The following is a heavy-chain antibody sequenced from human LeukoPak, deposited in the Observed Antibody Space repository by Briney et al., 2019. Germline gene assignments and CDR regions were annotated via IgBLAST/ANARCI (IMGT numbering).Heavy chain of an antibody. CDR3: AKAYGDYGPDWFDP. V-gene: IGHV3-23*01. CDR1: GFTFSNYA. D-gene: IGHD4-17*01. CDR2: ISASGGNT. J-gene: IGHJ5*02. Sequence: PGASLRPSCAASGFTFSNYAMNWVRQAPGKGLEWVSGISASGGNTYYADSVKGRLTISRDNSKNTLYLQMHSLRAEDTAVYYCAKAYGDYGPDWFDPWGQGNLVTVSS.